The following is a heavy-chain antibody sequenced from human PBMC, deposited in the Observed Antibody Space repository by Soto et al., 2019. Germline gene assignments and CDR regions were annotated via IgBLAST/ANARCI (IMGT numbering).Heavy chain of an antibody. CDR2: IIPIFGTA. Sequence: EASVKVSCKASGGTFSSYAISWVRQAPGQGLEWMGGIIPIFGTANYAQKFQGRVTITADESTSTAYMELSSLRSEDTAVYYCARDGVGATSYYFDYWGQGTLVTVSS. D-gene: IGHD1-26*01. CDR1: GGTFSSYA. J-gene: IGHJ4*02. V-gene: IGHV1-69*13. CDR3: ARDGVGATSYYFDY.